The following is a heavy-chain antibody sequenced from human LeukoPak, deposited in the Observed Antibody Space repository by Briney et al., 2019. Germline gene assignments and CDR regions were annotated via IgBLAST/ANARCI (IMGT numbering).Heavy chain of an antibody. CDR1: GGSISSSSYY. CDR3: ARQTGSGLFSLP. J-gene: IGHJ4*02. D-gene: IGHD3-10*01. CDR2: IYFSGGT. V-gene: IGHV4-39*01. Sequence: SETLSLTCTVSGGSISSSSYYWGWIRQPPGKGLEWIGSIYFSGGTYYNASLKSRVTISVDTSKNQFSLKLSSVTAADTAVYYCARQTGSGLFSLPGGQGTLVTVSS.